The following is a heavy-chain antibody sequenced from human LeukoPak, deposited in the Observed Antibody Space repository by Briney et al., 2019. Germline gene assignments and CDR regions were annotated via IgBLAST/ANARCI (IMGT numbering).Heavy chain of an antibody. CDR2: IIPIFGTA. Sequence: SVKVSCKASGGTFSSYAISRVRQAPGQGLEWMGGIIPIFGTANYAQKFQGRVTITADESTSTAYMELSSLRSEDTAVYYCARVVSAAGTIGYWGQGTLVTVSS. J-gene: IGHJ4*02. D-gene: IGHD6-13*01. CDR1: GGTFSSYA. V-gene: IGHV1-69*01. CDR3: ARVVSAAGTIGY.